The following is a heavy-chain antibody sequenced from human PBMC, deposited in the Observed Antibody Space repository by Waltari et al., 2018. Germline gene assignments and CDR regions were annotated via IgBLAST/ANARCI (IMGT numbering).Heavy chain of an antibody. CDR2: IYSGGDA. CDR1: GLIVTSHT. V-gene: IGHV3-53*01. CDR3: ARRSGSFLDH. J-gene: IGHJ4*02. Sequence: EVQLVESGGGLIQPGGSLRLSCAASGLIVTSHTMTWVRQAPGKGLEWVSLIYSGGDAYYTESVMGRFIISRDISRNILYLQMNSLRVEDTAVYFCARRSGSFLDHWGQGTLVTVSS. D-gene: IGHD1-26*01.